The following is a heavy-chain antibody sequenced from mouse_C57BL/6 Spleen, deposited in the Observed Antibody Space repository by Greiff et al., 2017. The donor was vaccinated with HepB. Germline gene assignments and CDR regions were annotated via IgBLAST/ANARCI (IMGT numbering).Heavy chain of an antibody. D-gene: IGHD2-4*01. J-gene: IGHJ4*01. CDR2: IHPSDSDT. V-gene: IGHV1-74*01. Sequence: QVQLQQPGAELVKPGASVKVSCKASGYTFTSYWMHWVKQRPGQGLEWIGRIHPSDSDTNYNQKFKGKATLTVDKSSSTAYMQLISLTSEDSAVYYCASIITTQDYYAMDYWGQGTSVTVSS. CDR3: ASIITTQDYYAMDY. CDR1: GYTFTSYW.